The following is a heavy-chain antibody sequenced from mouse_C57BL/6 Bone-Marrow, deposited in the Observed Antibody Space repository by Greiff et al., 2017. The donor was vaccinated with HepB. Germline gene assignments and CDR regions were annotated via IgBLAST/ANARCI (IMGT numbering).Heavy chain of an antibody. V-gene: IGHV2-9*01. CDR2: IWGGGST. D-gene: IGHD2-4*01. CDR3: AKQHYDYDGFYYAMDY. Sequence: VKLMESGPGLVAPSQSLSITCTVSGFSLTSYGVDWVRQPPGKGLEWLGVIWGGGSTNYNSALMSRLSISKDNSKSQVFLKMNSLQTDDTAMYYCAKQHYDYDGFYYAMDYWGQGTSVTVSS. J-gene: IGHJ4*01. CDR1: GFSLTSYG.